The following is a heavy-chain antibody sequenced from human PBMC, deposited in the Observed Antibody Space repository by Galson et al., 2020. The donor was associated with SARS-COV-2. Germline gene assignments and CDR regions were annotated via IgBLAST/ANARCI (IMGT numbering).Heavy chain of an antibody. CDR1: GGSISSYY. J-gene: IGHJ4*02. CDR3: ARGGGLAARPYFDY. CDR2: IYYSGST. Sequence: ETSETLSLTCTVSGGSISSYYWSWIRQPPGKGLEWIGYIYYSGSTNYNPSLKSRVTISVDTSKNQFSLKLSSVTAADTAVYYCARGGGLAARPYFDYWGQGTLVTVSS. D-gene: IGHD6-6*01. V-gene: IGHV4-59*01.